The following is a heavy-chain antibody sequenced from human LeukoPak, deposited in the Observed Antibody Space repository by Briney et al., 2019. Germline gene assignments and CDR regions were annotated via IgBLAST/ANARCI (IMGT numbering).Heavy chain of an antibody. Sequence: GGSLRLSCAASGFTFSNAWMSWVRQAPGKGLEWVGRIKSKTDGGTTDYAAPVKDRFTISRDDSKNTLYLQMNSLKTEDTAMYHCTTGYTVTTAGMDVWGQGTTVTVSS. CDR1: GFTFSNAW. CDR2: IKSKTDGGTT. J-gene: IGHJ6*02. D-gene: IGHD4-17*01. CDR3: TTGYTVTTAGMDV. V-gene: IGHV3-15*01.